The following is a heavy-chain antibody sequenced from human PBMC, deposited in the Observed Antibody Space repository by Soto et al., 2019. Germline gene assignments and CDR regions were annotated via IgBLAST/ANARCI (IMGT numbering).Heavy chain of an antibody. D-gene: IGHD2-15*01. Sequence: EVQLVESGGGLVQPGGSLRLSCAASGFTFSAYYMNWVGQAPGTGLDGLANIKQDGSEKNYVDSVKGRFTIYRDNAKDSLFLQMNSLRDEDTAVYYCARDRGYCTGGTCYSVLDYWGQGILVTVSS. V-gene: IGHV3-7*01. J-gene: IGHJ4*02. CDR1: GFTFSAYY. CDR3: ARDRGYCTGGTCYSVLDY. CDR2: IKQDGSEK.